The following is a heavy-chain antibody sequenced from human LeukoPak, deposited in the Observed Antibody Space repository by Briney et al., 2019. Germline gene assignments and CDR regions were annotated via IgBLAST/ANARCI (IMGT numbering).Heavy chain of an antibody. V-gene: IGHV3-21*01. D-gene: IGHD3-9*01. CDR1: GFTFSSYS. Sequence: PGGSLRLSCAASGFTFSSYSMNWVRQAPGKGLEWVSCISSSSSYIYYADSVKGRFTISRDNAKNSLYLQMNSLRAEDTAVYYCARGGMEADYDILTGPYYFDYWGQGTLVTVPS. J-gene: IGHJ4*02. CDR2: ISSSSSYI. CDR3: ARGGMEADYDILTGPYYFDY.